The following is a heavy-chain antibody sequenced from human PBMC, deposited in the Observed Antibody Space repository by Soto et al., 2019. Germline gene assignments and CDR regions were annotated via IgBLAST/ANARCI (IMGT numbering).Heavy chain of an antibody. V-gene: IGHV4-4*07. D-gene: IGHD3-22*01. CDR1: GGSISSYY. J-gene: IGHJ6*02. Sequence: PSETLSLTCTVSGGSISSYYWSWIRQPAGKGLEWIGRIYTSGSTNYNPSLKSRVTMSVDTSKNQFSLKLSSVTAAETAVYYCARDEMIVVGSHYYYYGMDVWGQGTTVTVSS. CDR3: ARDEMIVVGSHYYYYGMDV. CDR2: IYTSGST.